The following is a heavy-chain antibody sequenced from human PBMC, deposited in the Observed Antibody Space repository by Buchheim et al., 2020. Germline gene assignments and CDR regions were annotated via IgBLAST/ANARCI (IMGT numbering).Heavy chain of an antibody. CDR2: IRTDGSTT. J-gene: IGHJ4*02. Sequence: EVHLVESGGGLVQPGGPLRLSCAASGFTVGSSYMHWVRQAPGKGLVWVSRIRTDGSTTTYADSVKGRFTISRDDAKNTLYLQMNSLRAEDTAVYYCARALYFWGLGTL. D-gene: IGHD3-9*01. CDR1: GFTVGSSY. V-gene: IGHV3-74*01. CDR3: ARALYF.